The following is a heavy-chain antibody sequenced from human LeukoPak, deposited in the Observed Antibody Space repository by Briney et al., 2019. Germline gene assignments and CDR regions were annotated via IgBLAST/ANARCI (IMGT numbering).Heavy chain of an antibody. CDR3: ARVRDYALNWFAP. D-gene: IGHD3-16*01. J-gene: IGHJ5*02. CDR1: GGTFSSYA. Sequence: ASVKVSCKASGGTFSSYAISWVRQAPGQGLEWMGWINPNSGGTNYAQKFQGRVTMTRDTSISTAYMELRRLRSDDTAVYYCARVRDYALNWFAPWGQGTLVTVSS. CDR2: INPNSGGT. V-gene: IGHV1-2*02.